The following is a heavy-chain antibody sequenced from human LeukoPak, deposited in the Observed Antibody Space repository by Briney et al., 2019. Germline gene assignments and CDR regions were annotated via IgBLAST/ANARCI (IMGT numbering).Heavy chain of an antibody. CDR1: GYSFTSYY. J-gene: IGHJ4*02. D-gene: IGHD1-1*01. CDR3: ARGERRSLYYFDY. V-gene: IGHV1-46*01. CDR2: INPSGCST. Sequence: ASVKVSCKASGYSFTSYYMHWVRQAPGQGLEWMGIINPSGCSTRFAQKFQGRVTMTRDMSTSTVYMELSSLRSEDTAVYYCARGERRSLYYFDYWGQGTQVTVSS.